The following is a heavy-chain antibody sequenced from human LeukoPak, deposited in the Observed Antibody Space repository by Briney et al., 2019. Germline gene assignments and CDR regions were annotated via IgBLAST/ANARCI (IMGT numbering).Heavy chain of an antibody. J-gene: IGHJ4*02. CDR2: IRYDGNNK. CDR3: ARHVVAVGFDY. CDR1: GFTFSNYG. V-gene: IGHV3-30*02. Sequence: PGGSLRLSCGASGFTFSNYGMLWVRQAPGKGLEWVAFIRYDGNNKLYADSMKGRFTISRDNSKNTLYLHVNSLRAEDTAVYYCARHVVAVGFDYWGQGTLVTVSS. D-gene: IGHD3-22*01.